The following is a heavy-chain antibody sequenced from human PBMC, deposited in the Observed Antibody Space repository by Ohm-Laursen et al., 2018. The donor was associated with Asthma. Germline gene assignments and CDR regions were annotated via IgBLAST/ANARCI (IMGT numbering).Heavy chain of an antibody. CDR2: INTNTGNP. V-gene: IGHV7-4-1*02. Sequence: GASVKVSCKASGYTFTSYAMNWVRQAPGQGLEWMGWINTNTGNPTYAQGFTGRFVFSLDTSVSTAYLQISSLKAEDTAVYYCARAIRAQSMVQGVIPDYWGQGTLVTVSS. J-gene: IGHJ4*02. CDR1: GYTFTSYA. D-gene: IGHD3-10*01. CDR3: ARAIRAQSMVQGVIPDY.